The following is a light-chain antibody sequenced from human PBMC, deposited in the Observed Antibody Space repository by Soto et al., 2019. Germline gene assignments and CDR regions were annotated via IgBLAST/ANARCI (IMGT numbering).Light chain of an antibody. CDR1: QSVSSY. CDR3: QQYGGSPIT. J-gene: IGKJ5*01. CDR2: DAS. Sequence: EIVLTQSPATLSLSPWERATLSCRASQSVSSYLAWYQQKPGQAPRLLIYDASNRATGIPARFSGSGSGTDFTLTISRLEPEDFAMYFCQQYGGSPITFGQGTRLEIK. V-gene: IGKV3-11*01.